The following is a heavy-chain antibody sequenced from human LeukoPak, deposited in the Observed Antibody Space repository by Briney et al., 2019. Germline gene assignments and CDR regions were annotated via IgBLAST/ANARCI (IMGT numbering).Heavy chain of an antibody. CDR2: IYYSGST. J-gene: IGHJ6*02. CDR1: GGSISSSSYY. D-gene: IGHD2-15*01. V-gene: IGHV4-39*07. Sequence: SETLSLTCTVSGGSISSSSYYWGWIRQPPGKGLEWIGSIYYSGSTYYNPSLKSRVTISVDTSKNQFSLRVSSVTAADTAVYYCAREGYFPYYYYYGMDVWGQGTTVTVSS. CDR3: AREGYFPYYYYYGMDV.